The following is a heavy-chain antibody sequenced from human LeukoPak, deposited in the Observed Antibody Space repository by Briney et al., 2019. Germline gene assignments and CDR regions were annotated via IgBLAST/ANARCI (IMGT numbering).Heavy chain of an antibody. J-gene: IGHJ4*02. V-gene: IGHV3-66*02. CDR3: ARGVHDFWSGFYFDY. D-gene: IGHD3-3*01. CDR2: IYSGGST. Sequence: GGSLRLSCAASGFIVSSNYTSWVRQAPGEGLEWVSVIYSGGSTYYADSVKGRFTISRDKSKNTLFLQMNSLRAEDTAVYYCARGVHDFWSGFYFDYWGQGTLVTVSS. CDR1: GFIVSSNY.